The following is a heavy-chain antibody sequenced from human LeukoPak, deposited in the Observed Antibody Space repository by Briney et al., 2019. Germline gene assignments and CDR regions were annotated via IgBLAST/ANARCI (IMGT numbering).Heavy chain of an antibody. V-gene: IGHV3-30-3*01. CDR3: ARDRLFYFHSPDYRAGYFYAMDV. CDR1: GFTFNTYP. Sequence: PGRSLRLSCSASGFTFNTYPMHWVRQSPGKGLEWVAVTSHDESYKLYAESVKGRFTISRDNSNNTLYLQMNTLRPEDTSVYYCARDRLFYFHSPDYRAGYFYAMDVWGQGTTVTVSS. CDR2: TSHDESYK. J-gene: IGHJ6*02. D-gene: IGHD3-22*01.